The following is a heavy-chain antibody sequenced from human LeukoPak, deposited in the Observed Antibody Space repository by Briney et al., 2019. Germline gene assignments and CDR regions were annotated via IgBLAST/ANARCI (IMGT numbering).Heavy chain of an antibody. CDR3: AREWGV. V-gene: IGHV3-48*01. CDR2: ISSTSSTI. D-gene: IGHD1-26*01. Sequence: PGGSLRLSCAASGFTFSSYGMNWVRQAPGKGLEWLSHISSTSSTIKYADSVKGRFTISRDNAKNSVYLQMHSLRVEDTAVYYCAREWGVWGKGTTVTVSS. J-gene: IGHJ6*04. CDR1: GFTFSSYG.